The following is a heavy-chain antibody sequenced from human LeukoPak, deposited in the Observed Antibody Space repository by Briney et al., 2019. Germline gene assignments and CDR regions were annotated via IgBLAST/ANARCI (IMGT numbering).Heavy chain of an antibody. CDR3: VRGTALAGFDP. J-gene: IGHJ5*02. CDR2: TYYRSKWYS. Sequence: SQTLSLTCAISGDSVSSNSAAWNWIRQSPSSGLEWLGKTYYRSKWYSDYAVSVKSRITINPDTSKNQFSLQLNSVTPEDTAAYYCVRGTALAGFDPWGQGTLVTVSS. CDR1: GDSVSSNSAA. V-gene: IGHV6-1*01. D-gene: IGHD5-18*01.